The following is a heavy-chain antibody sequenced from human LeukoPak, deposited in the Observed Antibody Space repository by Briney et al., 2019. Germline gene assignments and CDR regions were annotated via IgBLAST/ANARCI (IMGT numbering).Heavy chain of an antibody. CDR3: AHSVVVVPAAKSFVCWLDP. V-gene: IGHV2-5*02. CDR1: GFSLGSRGVG. CDR2: IYWDEDK. Sequence: GPTLVKPTQTLTLTGTFSGFSLGSRGVGVGWIRQPPGKALEWLSLIYWDEDKRYSPSRKSRLTITKDTYKNQVVLTMTNMDPVDTATYYCAHSVVVVPAAKSFVCWLDPWGQGTLVTVSS. D-gene: IGHD2-2*01. J-gene: IGHJ5*02.